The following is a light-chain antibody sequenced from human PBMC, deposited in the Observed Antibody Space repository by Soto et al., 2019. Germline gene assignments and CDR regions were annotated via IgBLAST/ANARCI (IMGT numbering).Light chain of an antibody. Sequence: EIVSTQSPGTISSSPGERATLPCRASQSVSSRFLAWYQQKPGQAPRXXXYGASNRATGIPDRFSGSGSGTDFTLTISRLDNEDFGVYDCQQRLKWTLAFGGGTKVDIK. V-gene: IGKV3D-20*02. CDR1: QSVSSRF. J-gene: IGKJ4*01. CDR2: GAS. CDR3: QQRLKWTLA.